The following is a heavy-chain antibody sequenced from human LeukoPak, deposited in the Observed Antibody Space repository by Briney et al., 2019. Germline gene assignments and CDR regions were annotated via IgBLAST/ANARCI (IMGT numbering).Heavy chain of an antibody. J-gene: IGHJ4*02. V-gene: IGHV3-7*01. Sequence: PGGSLRLSWAASGFTFSSYWMSWVRQAPGKGLGWVANIKQDGSEKYYVDSVKGRFTISRDNAKNSLYLQMNSLRAEDTAVYYCARINYGSGTYSDYWGQGTLVTVSS. CDR1: GFTFSSYW. CDR2: IKQDGSEK. CDR3: ARINYGSGTYSDY. D-gene: IGHD3-10*01.